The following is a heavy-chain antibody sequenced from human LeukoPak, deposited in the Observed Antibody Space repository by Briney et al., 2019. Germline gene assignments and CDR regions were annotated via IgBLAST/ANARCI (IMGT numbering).Heavy chain of an antibody. J-gene: IGHJ5*02. Sequence: PSETLSLTCTVSGGSISSYYWSWIRQPPGKGLEWIGYIYYSGSTNYNPSLKSRVTISVDTSKNQFSLKLSSVTAADTAVYYCARVRYSPLRYFDWLLSPWGQGTLVTVSS. CDR1: GGSISSYY. V-gene: IGHV4-59*12. CDR3: ARVRYSPLRYFDWLLSP. D-gene: IGHD3-9*01. CDR2: IYYSGST.